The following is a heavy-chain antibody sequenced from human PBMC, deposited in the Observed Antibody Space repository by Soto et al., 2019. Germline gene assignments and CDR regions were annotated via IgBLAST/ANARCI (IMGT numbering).Heavy chain of an antibody. CDR3: ARGMTRRQVGGSKATTVTDY. Sequence: GGSLRLSCAASGFTFSSYDMHWVRQATGKGLEWVSAIGTAGDTYYPGSVKGRFTISRENAKNSLYLQMNSLRAEDTAVYYCARGMTRRQVGGSKATTVTDYWGQGTLVTVSS. CDR2: IGTAGDT. D-gene: IGHD4-4*01. CDR1: GFTFSSYD. J-gene: IGHJ4*02. V-gene: IGHV3-13*01.